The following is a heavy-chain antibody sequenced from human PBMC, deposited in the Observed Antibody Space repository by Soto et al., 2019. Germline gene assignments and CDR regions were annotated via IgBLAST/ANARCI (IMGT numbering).Heavy chain of an antibody. CDR3: ARDLLAEYYDYVWGSSGGGILYGMDV. CDR1: GFTFSDYY. CDR2: ISSSSSYT. Sequence: GGSLRLSCAASGFTFSDYYMSWIRQAPGKGLEWVSYISSSSSYTNYADSVKGRFTISRDNAKNSLYLHMNSLRAEDTAVYYCARDLLAEYYDYVWGSSGGGILYGMDVWGQGTTVTVSS. V-gene: IGHV3-11*06. D-gene: IGHD3-16*01. J-gene: IGHJ6*02.